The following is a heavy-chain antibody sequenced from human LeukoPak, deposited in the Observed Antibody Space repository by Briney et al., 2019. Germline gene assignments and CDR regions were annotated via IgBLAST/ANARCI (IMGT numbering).Heavy chain of an antibody. D-gene: IGHD3-22*01. CDR1: GFTFRSYA. J-gene: IGHJ4*02. V-gene: IGHV3-23*01. CDR2: ISGSGGST. CDR3: AKGLSGYYHLFDY. Sequence: GGSLRLSCAASGFTFRSYAMNWVRQAPGKGLEWVSGISGSGGSTYYADSVKGRFTISRDSFKNTLYLQMNSLRAEDTAVYYCAKGLSGYYHLFDYWGQGTLVTVSS.